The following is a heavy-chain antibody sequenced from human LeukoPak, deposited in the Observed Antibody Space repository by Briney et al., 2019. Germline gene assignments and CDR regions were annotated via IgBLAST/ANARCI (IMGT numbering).Heavy chain of an antibody. CDR1: GFTFSSYW. V-gene: IGHV3-21*06. J-gene: IGHJ4*02. D-gene: IGHD5-18*01. CDR3: ARADQGYSYGEIDY. CDR2: ISGSSSYI. Sequence: PGGSPRLSCAASGFTFSSYWMHWVRQAPGKGLEWVSSISGSSSYIYYADSVKGRFTISRDNAKNSLYLQMNSLRAEDTAVYYCARADQGYSYGEIDYWGQGTLVTVSS.